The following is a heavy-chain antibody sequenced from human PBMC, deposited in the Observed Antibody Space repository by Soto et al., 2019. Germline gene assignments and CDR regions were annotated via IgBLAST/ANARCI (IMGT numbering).Heavy chain of an antibody. CDR3: ATDEVDY. Sequence: SLSLSGAAAGVTIGSSWLPWVRQAPGKGLQWVSRMTSDGSTTDYADSVKGRFTVSSDNGQYTPDLQMNSLRAEDTAVYYCATDEVDYWGPGTRVTVSS. CDR2: MTSDGSTT. CDR1: GVTIGSSW. J-gene: IGHJ4*02. V-gene: IGHV3-74*01.